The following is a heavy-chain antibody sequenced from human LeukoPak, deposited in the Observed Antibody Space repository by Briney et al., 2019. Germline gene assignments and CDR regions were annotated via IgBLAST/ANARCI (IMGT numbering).Heavy chain of an antibody. CDR2: IWYDGSKK. J-gene: IGHJ4*02. V-gene: IGHV3-33*03. CDR3: ASVNYGSGSYYSDH. D-gene: IGHD3-10*01. CDR1: GITFRNYG. Sequence: PGGSLRLSCAASGITFRNYGMHWVRQAPGKGLEWVAVIWYDGSKKYYADSVKGRFTISRDNSRNTPYLQMNSLRAEDTAVYYCASVNYGSGSYYSDHWGQGTPVTVSS.